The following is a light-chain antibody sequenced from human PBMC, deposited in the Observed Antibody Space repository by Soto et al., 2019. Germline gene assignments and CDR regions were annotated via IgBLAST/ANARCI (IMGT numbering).Light chain of an antibody. CDR3: MQALQTPLT. CDR2: LGS. J-gene: IGKJ4*01. V-gene: IGKV2-28*01. Sequence: DIVMTQSPLSLPVTPGEPASISCRSSQSLLHSNGYNYLDWYLQKPGQSPQLLIYLGSNRASGVPDRCSGSGTGTDFTRKISRGEAEDVGGYYCMQALQTPLTFGGGTKVEIK. CDR1: QSLLHSNGYNY.